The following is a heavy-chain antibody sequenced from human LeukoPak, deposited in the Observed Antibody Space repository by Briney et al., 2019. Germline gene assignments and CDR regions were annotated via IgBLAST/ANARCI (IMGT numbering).Heavy chain of an antibody. CDR2: IYGGGST. Sequence: GGSLRLSCAASGFTVSGSSMSWVRQAPGKGLEWVSVIYGGGSTLYADSVKGRFTISRDNSKNTLYLQMNSLRAEDTAVYYCARDKEGMNDYWGQGTLVTVSS. V-gene: IGHV3-53*01. CDR3: ARDKEGMNDY. J-gene: IGHJ4*02. CDR1: GFTVSGSS.